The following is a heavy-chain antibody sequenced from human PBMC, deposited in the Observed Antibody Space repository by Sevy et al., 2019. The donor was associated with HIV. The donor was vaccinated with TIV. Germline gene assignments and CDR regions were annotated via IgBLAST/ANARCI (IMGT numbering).Heavy chain of an antibody. Sequence: GGSLILSCAASGFTFSSYSMNWVRQAPGKGLEWVSYISSSSSTIHDADSVKGRFTISRDNAKNSLYLQMNSLRAEDTAVYYCARDIAPVGTGYISSWDHGRDYYGMDVWGQGTTVTVSS. CDR2: ISSSSSTI. CDR3: ARDIAPVGTGYISSWDHGRDYYGMDV. V-gene: IGHV3-48*01. J-gene: IGHJ6*02. CDR1: GFTFSSYS. D-gene: IGHD6-13*01.